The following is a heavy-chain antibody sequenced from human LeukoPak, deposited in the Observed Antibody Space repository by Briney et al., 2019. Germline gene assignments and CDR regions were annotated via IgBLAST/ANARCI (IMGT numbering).Heavy chain of an antibody. J-gene: IGHJ4*02. D-gene: IGHD3-3*01. CDR2: INPNSGGT. Sequence: ASVKVSCKASGYTFTGYYMHWVRQAPGQGLEWMGRINPNSGGTNYAQKFHDRVTMTRDTSISTAYMELRRLRSDDTAVYYCASRDPAEGFLQWLPDSWGQGTLVTVSS. CDR1: GYTFTGYY. V-gene: IGHV1-2*06. CDR3: ASRDPAEGFLQWLPDS.